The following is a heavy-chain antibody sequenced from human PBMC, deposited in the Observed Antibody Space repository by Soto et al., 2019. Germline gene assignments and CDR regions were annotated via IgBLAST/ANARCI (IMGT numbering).Heavy chain of an antibody. V-gene: IGHV3-30*04. J-gene: IGHJ4*02. Sequence: GGSLRLSCAASGFTFSSYAMHWVRQAPGKGLECVAVISYNGGNKYYADSVKGRFTISRDNSKNTLFLQMNSLRAEDTAVYSCAKDVHYNSRTDYFDYWGQGNLVTVSS. CDR1: GFTFSSYA. CDR3: AKDVHYNSRTDYFDY. D-gene: IGHD6-13*01. CDR2: ISYNGGNK.